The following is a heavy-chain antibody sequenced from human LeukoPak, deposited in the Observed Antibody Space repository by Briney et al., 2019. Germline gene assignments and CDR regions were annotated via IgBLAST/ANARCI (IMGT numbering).Heavy chain of an antibody. CDR2: INHSGST. Sequence: SETLSLTCAVYGGSFSGYYWSWIRQPPGKGLEWIGEINHSGSTNYNPSLKSRVTISVDTSKNRFSLKLSSVTAADTAVYYCARDRAIVVVTAILDYWGQGTLVTVSS. V-gene: IGHV4-34*01. CDR1: GGSFSGYY. CDR3: ARDRAIVVVTAILDY. D-gene: IGHD2-21*02. J-gene: IGHJ4*02.